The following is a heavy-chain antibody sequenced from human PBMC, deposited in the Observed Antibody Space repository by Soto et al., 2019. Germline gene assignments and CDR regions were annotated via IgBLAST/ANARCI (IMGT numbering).Heavy chain of an antibody. J-gene: IGHJ2*01. CDR3: AKHGTTLSYWYFDL. D-gene: IGHD1-7*01. V-gene: IGHV4-39*01. CDR2: FYYGGST. Sequence: QLQLQESGPGLVKPSETLSLTCTVSGGSISSSSYYWGWIRQPPGKGLEWIGSFYYGGSTYYKSSLMRRVTMSADTSKSHFSLTLTSVTAADPAVYYCAKHGTTLSYWYFDLWGRGALLTVSS. CDR1: GGSISSSSYY.